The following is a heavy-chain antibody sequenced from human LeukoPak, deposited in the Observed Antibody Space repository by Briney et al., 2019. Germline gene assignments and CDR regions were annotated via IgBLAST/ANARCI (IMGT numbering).Heavy chain of an antibody. V-gene: IGHV3-7*01. D-gene: IGHD3-22*01. CDR2: IKQDGSEK. CDR1: GFTFSSYW. Sequence: PGGSLRLSCAASGFTFSSYWMSWVRQAPGKGLEWVANIKQDGSEKYYVDSVKGRFTISRDNAKNSLYLQMNSLRAEDTAVYYCARDPRFYDSSGYWNYWGQGTLVTVSS. CDR3: ARDPRFYDSSGYWNY. J-gene: IGHJ4*02.